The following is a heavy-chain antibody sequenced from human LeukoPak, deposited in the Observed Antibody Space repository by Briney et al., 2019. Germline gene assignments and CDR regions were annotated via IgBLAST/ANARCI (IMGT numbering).Heavy chain of an antibody. Sequence: SETLSLTCTVSGGSISSYYWSWIRQPPGKVLEWIGYIYYSGSTNYNPSLKSRVTISVDTSKNQFSLKLSSVTAADTAVYYCARLGEQWLASFDYWGQGTLVTVSS. CDR2: IYYSGST. V-gene: IGHV4-59*01. CDR3: ARLGEQWLASFDY. CDR1: GGSISSYY. D-gene: IGHD6-19*01. J-gene: IGHJ4*02.